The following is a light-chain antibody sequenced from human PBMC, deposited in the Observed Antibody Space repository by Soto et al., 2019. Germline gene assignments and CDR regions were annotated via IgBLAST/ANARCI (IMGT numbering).Light chain of an antibody. CDR3: QQYGTSPSWT. CDR2: GAS. V-gene: IGKV3-20*01. J-gene: IGKJ1*01. CDR1: QSVSSNT. Sequence: ETVLTQSPGTLSLSPGERATLSCRASQSVSSNTLAWYHQKPGQAPRLLMYGASTRATGIPDRFSGSGSGTDFTLTVSRLEPDDFAVYYCQQYGTSPSWTFGQGTKADIK.